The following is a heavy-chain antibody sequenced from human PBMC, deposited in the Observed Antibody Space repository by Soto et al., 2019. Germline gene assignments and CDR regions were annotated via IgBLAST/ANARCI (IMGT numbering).Heavy chain of an antibody. CDR2: IKQDGSET. D-gene: IGHD2-21*02. CDR3: ARTANAYFDY. CDR1: GFNLHIFW. V-gene: IGHV3-7*01. J-gene: IGHJ4*02. Sequence: GRSMRVSYVASGFNLHIFWMRWVRQAPGKGPEWVANIKQDGSETYYVDSVRGRVTISRDNAKSSLYLQMNSLRAEDTAVYYCARTANAYFDYWGQGSQVTVSS.